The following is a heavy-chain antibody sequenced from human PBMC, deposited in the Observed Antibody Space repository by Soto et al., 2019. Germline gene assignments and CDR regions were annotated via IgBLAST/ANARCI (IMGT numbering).Heavy chain of an antibody. V-gene: IGHV1-46*01. CDR1: GYTFTNYF. Sequence: ASVKVSCKAFGYTFTNYFMHSVRQAPGQGLEWMATINPDGGWTRYGQSYQGRPTLTRDAAANTVYMDLNSLTSDDAAVYYCARAAYSGPDYWGQGTLVTVYS. CDR2: INPDGGWT. J-gene: IGHJ4*02. CDR3: ARAAYSGPDY. D-gene: IGHD4-4*01.